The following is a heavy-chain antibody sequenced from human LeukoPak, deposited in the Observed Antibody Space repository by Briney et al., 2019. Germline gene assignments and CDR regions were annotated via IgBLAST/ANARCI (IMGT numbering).Heavy chain of an antibody. D-gene: IGHD2-15*01. V-gene: IGHV3-23*01. CDR3: AKDMLGYCSGGSCPGFDY. CDR1: GFTFSSYA. CDR2: ISGSGGST. Sequence: GGSLRLSCAASGFTFSSYAMSWVRQTPGKGLEWVSGISGSGGSTYYADSVKGRFTISRDNSKNTLYLQMNSLRAEDTAIYYCAKDMLGYCSGGSCPGFDYWGQGTLVTVSS. J-gene: IGHJ4*02.